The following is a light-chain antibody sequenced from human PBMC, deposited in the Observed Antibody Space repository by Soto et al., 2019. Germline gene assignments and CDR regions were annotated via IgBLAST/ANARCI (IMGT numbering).Light chain of an antibody. CDR1: SSDVGSYNL. J-gene: IGLJ2*01. Sequence: QSALTQPASVSGSPGQSITISCTGTSSDVGSYNLVSWYQQHPGKAPKLMIYEGSKRPSGVSNRFSGSKSGNTASLTISGLQAEDEADYYCCSYAGSSTPAVVFGGGTKRTVL. CDR3: CSYAGSSTPAVV. CDR2: EGS. V-gene: IGLV2-23*01.